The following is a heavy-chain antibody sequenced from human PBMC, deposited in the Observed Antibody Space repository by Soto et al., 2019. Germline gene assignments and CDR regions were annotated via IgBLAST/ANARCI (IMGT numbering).Heavy chain of an antibody. V-gene: IGHV1-8*01. CDR3: ARGRASGSYYLLDY. D-gene: IGHD3-10*01. J-gene: IGHJ4*02. CDR1: GNTFTSYD. CDR2: INPNSGNI. Sequence: ASVKVSCKXSGNTFTSYDINWVRQATGHGLEWMGWINPNSGNIGYAQKFQGRVTMTRDTAIRTAYMEVSRLRSDDTAVYYCARGRASGSYYLLDYWGQGTLVTVSS.